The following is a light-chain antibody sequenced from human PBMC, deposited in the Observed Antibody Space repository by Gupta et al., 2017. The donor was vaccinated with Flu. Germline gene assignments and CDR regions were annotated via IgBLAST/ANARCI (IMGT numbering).Light chain of an antibody. V-gene: IGLV2-18*02. CDR2: EVT. CDR1: SSDVGAFNR. Sequence: SVTISCTGTSSDVGAFNRVSWYQQPPGTAHKLMIYEVTNRPSGVPDRFSGSKSGNTASLTISGLQAEDEANYYCSSYTRSSTVVFGGGTKLTVL. CDR3: SSYTRSSTVV. J-gene: IGLJ2*01.